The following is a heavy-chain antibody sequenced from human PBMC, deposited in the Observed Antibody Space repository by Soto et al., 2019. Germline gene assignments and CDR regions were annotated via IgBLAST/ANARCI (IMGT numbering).Heavy chain of an antibody. CDR1: GFSFSSYG. V-gene: IGHV3-33*01. CDR2: IWYDGSKQ. D-gene: IGHD3-3*01. J-gene: IGHJ4*02. CDR3: ARPFFHGGKEWYFDL. Sequence: HLVESGGGVVHPGRSLRLSCAASGFSFSSYGMHWVRQAPDKGLEWMAIIWYDGSKQYYADSVKGRFIISRDNSKTTLFLQMNNLRAEDTAVYYCARPFFHGGKEWYFDLWGQGTLVTVSS.